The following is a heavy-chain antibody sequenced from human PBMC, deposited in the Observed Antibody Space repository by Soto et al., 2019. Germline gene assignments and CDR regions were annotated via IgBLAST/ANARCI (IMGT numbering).Heavy chain of an antibody. J-gene: IGHJ5*02. D-gene: IGHD3-16*01. Sequence: SVKVSCKASGGTFSSYTISWVRQAPGQGLEWMGRIIPILGIANYAQKFQGRVTITADKSTSTAYMELSSLRSEDTAVYYCARDASISPSKVSGFDPWGQGTLVTVSS. CDR3: ARDASISPSKVSGFDP. CDR2: IIPILGIA. CDR1: GGTFSSYT. V-gene: IGHV1-69*04.